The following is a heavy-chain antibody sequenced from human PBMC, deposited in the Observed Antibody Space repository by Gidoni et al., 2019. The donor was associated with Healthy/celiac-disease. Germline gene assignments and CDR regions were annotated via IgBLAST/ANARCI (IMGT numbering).Heavy chain of an antibody. D-gene: IGHD6-19*01. V-gene: IGHV3-30-3*01. Sequence: QVQLVESGGGVVQPGRSLRLSCAASGFTLRSYAMHWVRPAPGKGLEWVAVISYDGSNKYYADSVKGRFTISRDNSKNTLYLQMNSLRAEDTAVYYCARGLNSSGTSGDDYWGQGTLVTVSS. CDR1: GFTLRSYA. CDR3: ARGLNSSGTSGDDY. CDR2: ISYDGSNK. J-gene: IGHJ4*02.